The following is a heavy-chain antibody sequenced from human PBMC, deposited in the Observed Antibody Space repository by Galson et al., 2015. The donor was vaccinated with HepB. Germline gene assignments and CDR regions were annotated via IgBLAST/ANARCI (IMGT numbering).Heavy chain of an antibody. Sequence: QYGAEVKKPGESLKISCKGSGYRFTSYWIGWVRQKPGKGLEWMGIIYPGDSDTRYIPSFQGQVTLSADNSITTAYLQWRSLKASDTAMYYCARQLVESTAGDGFDIWGQGTMVTVSS. CDR3: ARQLVESTAGDGFDI. CDR2: IYPGDSDT. J-gene: IGHJ3*02. CDR1: GYRFTSYW. V-gene: IGHV5-51*01. D-gene: IGHD2-8*02.